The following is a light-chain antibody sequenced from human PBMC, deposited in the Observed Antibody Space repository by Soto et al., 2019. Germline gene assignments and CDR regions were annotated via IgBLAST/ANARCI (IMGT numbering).Light chain of an antibody. CDR1: QDIDNW. J-gene: IGKJ1*01. Sequence: DIQMTQSPSSVSASVGDRVTITCRASQDIDNWLAWYQQKPGKAPQLLIYAASTLQSGVPSRFSGSGSGTDFTFTISSLQPEDFATYYCQQGSSFPWTFGQGTKVEIK. V-gene: IGKV1-12*01. CDR2: AAS. CDR3: QQGSSFPWT.